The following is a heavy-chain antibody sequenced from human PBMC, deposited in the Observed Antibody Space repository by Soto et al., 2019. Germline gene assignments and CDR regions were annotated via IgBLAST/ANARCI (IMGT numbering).Heavy chain of an antibody. CDR1: GGSISSSNW. V-gene: IGHV4-4*02. Sequence: SETLSLTCAVSGGSISSSNWWSWVRQPPGKGLEWIGEIYHSGSTNYNPSLKSRVTISVDKSKNQFSLKLRSVTAADTAVYYCARDLNSSGWFDYWGQGTLVTVSS. CDR2: IYHSGST. D-gene: IGHD6-19*01. CDR3: ARDLNSSGWFDY. J-gene: IGHJ4*02.